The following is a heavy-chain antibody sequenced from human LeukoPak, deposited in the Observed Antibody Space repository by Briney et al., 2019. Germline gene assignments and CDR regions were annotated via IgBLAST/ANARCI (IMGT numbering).Heavy chain of an antibody. CDR1: GYTFTGYY. Sequence: AASVKVSCKASGYTFTGYYMHWVRQAPGQGLEWMGWINPNSGGTNYGQKFQGRVTMTRDTSIITAYMELSRLRSDDTAVYYCARLPGWFGELDNWFDPWGQGTLVTVSS. CDR3: ARLPGWFGELDNWFDP. V-gene: IGHV1-2*02. CDR2: INPNSGGT. J-gene: IGHJ5*02. D-gene: IGHD3-10*01.